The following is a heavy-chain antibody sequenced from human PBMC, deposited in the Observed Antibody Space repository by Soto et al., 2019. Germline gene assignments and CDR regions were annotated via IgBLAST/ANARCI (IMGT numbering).Heavy chain of an antibody. CDR1: GYTFTSYD. Sequence: ASVKVSCKASGYTFTSYDINWVRQATGQGLEWMGWMNPNSGNTGYAQKFQGRVTMTRNTSISTAYMELSSLRSEATAVYYCGRGEGGGAPYNGNYWDYYYYYMDVWGKGPRVTVSS. CDR3: GRGEGGGAPYNGNYWDYYYYYMDV. V-gene: IGHV1-8*01. J-gene: IGHJ6*03. CDR2: MNPNSGNT. D-gene: IGHD1-7*01.